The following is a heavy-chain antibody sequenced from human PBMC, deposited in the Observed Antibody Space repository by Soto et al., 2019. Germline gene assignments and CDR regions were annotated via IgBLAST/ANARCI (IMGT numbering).Heavy chain of an antibody. J-gene: IGHJ3*02. V-gene: IGHV4-31*03. D-gene: IGHD3-10*01. Sequence: SETLSLTCSVSGGSISSGGYYWSWIRQHPGKGLEWIGCIYYSGSTYYNPSLKSRVTISVDTSKNQFSLKLSSVTAADTAVYYCASGRMVRGVNDDAFDIWGQGTMVTVSS. CDR3: ASGRMVRGVNDDAFDI. CDR2: IYYSGST. CDR1: GGSISSGGYY.